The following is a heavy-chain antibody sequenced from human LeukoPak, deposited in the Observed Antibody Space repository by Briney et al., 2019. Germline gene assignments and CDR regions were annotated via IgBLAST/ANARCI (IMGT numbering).Heavy chain of an antibody. J-gene: IGHJ3*02. CDR2: IYHSGST. V-gene: IGHV4-4*02. D-gene: IGHD3-22*01. CDR1: GGSISSSNW. Sequence: SETLSLTCAVSGGSISSSNWWSWVRQPPGKGLEWIGEIYHSGSTNYNPSLKSRVTISVDKSKNQFSLKLSSVTAADTAVFYCAKSGGPDYYDSSAFDIWGQGTMVTVSS. CDR3: AKSGGPDYYDSSAFDI.